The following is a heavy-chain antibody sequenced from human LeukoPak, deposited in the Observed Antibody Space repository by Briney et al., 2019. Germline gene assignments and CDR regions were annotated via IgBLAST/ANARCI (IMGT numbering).Heavy chain of an antibody. D-gene: IGHD2-8*01. V-gene: IGHV4-59*12. CDR1: GGSISGYY. CDR3: ARVMSVVFSYYFDY. CDR2: IYYSGNT. Sequence: SETLSLTCTVSGGSISGYYWSWIRQPPGKGLEWIGYIYYSGNTYYNPSLKSRVTISVDTSKNQFSLKLSSVTAADTAVYYCARVMSVVFSYYFDYWGQGTLVTVSS. J-gene: IGHJ4*02.